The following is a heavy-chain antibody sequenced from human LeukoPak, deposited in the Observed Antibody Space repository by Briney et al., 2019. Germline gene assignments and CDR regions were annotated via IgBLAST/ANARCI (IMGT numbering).Heavy chain of an antibody. CDR3: AKPNIVVVVAAFDY. V-gene: IGHV3-23*01. CDR2: ISGSGGST. CDR1: GFTFSSYA. D-gene: IGHD2-15*01. Sequence: PGGSLRLSWAASGFTFSSYAMSWVRQAPGKGLEWVSAISGSGGSTYYADSVKGRFTISRDNSKNTLYLQMNSLRAEDTAVYYCAKPNIVVVVAAFDYWGQGTLVTVSS. J-gene: IGHJ4*02.